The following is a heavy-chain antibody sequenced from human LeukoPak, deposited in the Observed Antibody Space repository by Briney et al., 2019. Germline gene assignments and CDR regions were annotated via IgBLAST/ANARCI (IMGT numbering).Heavy chain of an antibody. Sequence: GGSLRLSCAASGFTFSNAWMSWVRQAPGKGLERVGRIKSKTDGGTTDDAAPVKGRFTISRDDSKNTLYLQMNSLKTEDTAVYYCTTDYDILTGSKKPQSIDYWGQGTLVTVSS. D-gene: IGHD3-9*01. CDR3: TTDYDILTGSKKPQSIDY. J-gene: IGHJ4*02. V-gene: IGHV3-15*01. CDR1: GFTFSNAW. CDR2: IKSKTDGGTT.